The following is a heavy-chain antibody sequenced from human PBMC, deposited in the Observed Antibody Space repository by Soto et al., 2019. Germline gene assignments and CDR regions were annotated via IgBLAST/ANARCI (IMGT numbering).Heavy chain of an antibody. CDR1: GGTFSSYA. Sequence: QVQLVQSGAEVKKPGSSVKVSCKASGGTFSSYAISWVRQAPGQGLEWMGGIIPIFGTANYAQKFQGRVTITADESTSTADMELSSLRSEDTAVYYCARCGWPYYYYGMDVWGQGTTVTVSS. J-gene: IGHJ6*02. CDR2: IIPIFGTA. V-gene: IGHV1-69*01. CDR3: ARCGWPYYYYGMDV. D-gene: IGHD6-19*01.